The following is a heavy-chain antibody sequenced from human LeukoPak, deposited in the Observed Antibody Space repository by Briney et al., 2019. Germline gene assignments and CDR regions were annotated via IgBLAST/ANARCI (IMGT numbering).Heavy chain of an antibody. CDR3: ARSRRYYDILTGYSSFDY. V-gene: IGHV1-2*02. J-gene: IGHJ4*02. CDR1: GYTFTGYY. CDR2: INPNSGGT. Sequence: ASVKVSCKASGYTFTGYYMHWVRQAPGQGLEWMGWINPNSGGTNYAQKFQGRVTMTRDTSISTAYMELSRLRSDDTAVYYCARSRRYYDILTGYSSFDYWGQGTLVTVSS. D-gene: IGHD3-9*01.